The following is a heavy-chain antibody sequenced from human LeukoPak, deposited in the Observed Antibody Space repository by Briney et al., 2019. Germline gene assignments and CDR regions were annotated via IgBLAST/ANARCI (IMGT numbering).Heavy chain of an antibody. D-gene: IGHD2-21*01. V-gene: IGHV3-53*01. CDR3: VRNSGELGA. CDR2: IYSAGGT. CDR1: GFTVSNNY. Sequence: PGGSLRLSCAASGFTVSNNYMSWVRRAAGKGLEWVALIYSAGGTYYADSVKGRFTIPRDNSKNTLHLQMNSLRAEDTAVYYCVRNSGELGAWGQGTLVIVSS. J-gene: IGHJ5*02.